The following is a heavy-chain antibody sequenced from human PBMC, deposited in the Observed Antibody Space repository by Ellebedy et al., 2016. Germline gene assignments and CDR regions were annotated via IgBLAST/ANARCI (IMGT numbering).Heavy chain of an antibody. J-gene: IGHJ4*02. CDR3: AKTSGWGYGEN. CDR2: ISTYNTNA. Sequence: ASVKVSXXASGYTFTSYGISWVRQAPGQGLEWMGWISTYNTNAHYAQKFQGRVSITTDSSTHTAYMDLRSLRSDDTAMYYCAKTSGWGYGENWGQGTLVTVSS. V-gene: IGHV1-18*01. CDR1: GYTFTSYG. D-gene: IGHD3-10*01.